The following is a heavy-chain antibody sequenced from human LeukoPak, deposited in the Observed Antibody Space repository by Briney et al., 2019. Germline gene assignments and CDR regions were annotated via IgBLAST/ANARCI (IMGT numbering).Heavy chain of an antibody. Sequence: PSETLSLTCTVSGGSISSSSYYWGWIRQPPGKGLEWIGSIYYSGSTNYNPSLKSRVTISVDTSKNQFSLKLSSVTAADTAVYYCARAMGGVRAIFGVVTPLRFDPWGQGTLVTVSS. J-gene: IGHJ5*02. D-gene: IGHD3-3*01. CDR2: IYYSGST. V-gene: IGHV4-39*07. CDR1: GGSISSSSYY. CDR3: ARAMGGVRAIFGVVTPLRFDP.